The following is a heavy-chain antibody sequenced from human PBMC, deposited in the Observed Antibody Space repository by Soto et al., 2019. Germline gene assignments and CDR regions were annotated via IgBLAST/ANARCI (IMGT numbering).Heavy chain of an antibody. V-gene: IGHV4-34*01. CDR3: ARSRFSYGYGIYFDY. D-gene: IGHD5-18*01. CDR1: GGSFSGYY. CDR2: INHSGST. J-gene: IGHJ4*02. Sequence: LSLTCAVYGGSFSGYYWSWIRQPPGKGLEWIGEINHSGSTNYNPSLKSRVTISVDTSKNQFSLKLSSVTAADTAVYYCARSRFSYGYGIYFDYWGQGTLVTVSS.